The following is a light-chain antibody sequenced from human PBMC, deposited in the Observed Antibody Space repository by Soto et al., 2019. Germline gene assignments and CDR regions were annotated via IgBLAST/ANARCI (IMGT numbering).Light chain of an antibody. J-gene: IGKJ5*01. CDR2: AAS. CDR1: QGISTY. Sequence: IQLTQSPSSLSASVGDRVTITCRASQGISTYLAWYQQKPGKAPKLLIFAASTLHSGVPSRFSGSGSGTDFTLTISSLQPEDFAIYYCQQLNSYPITFGQGTRLEIK. V-gene: IGKV1-9*01. CDR3: QQLNSYPIT.